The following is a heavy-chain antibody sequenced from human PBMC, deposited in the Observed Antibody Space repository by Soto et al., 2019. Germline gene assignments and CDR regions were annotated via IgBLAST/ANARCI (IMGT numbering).Heavy chain of an antibody. CDR3: ARDTGGSYDY. Sequence: EGQLVQSGGGLVQPGGSLRLSCTASGFAFDDYYMDWVRQVPGKGLEWIGRTRDKPNNYAAEYVASGKGRFTISRDASKDSMYLQMNTVKTEDTAVYYCARDTGGSYDYWCQGALVIVSS. D-gene: IGHD1-26*01. J-gene: IGHJ4*02. CDR1: GFAFDDYY. V-gene: IGHV3-72*01. CDR2: TRDKPNNYAA.